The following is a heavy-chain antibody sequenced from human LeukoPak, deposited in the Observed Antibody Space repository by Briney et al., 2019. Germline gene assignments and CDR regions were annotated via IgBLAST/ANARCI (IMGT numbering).Heavy chain of an antibody. V-gene: IGHV4-34*01. CDR2: INHSGST. Sequence: SETLSLTCAVYGGSFSGYYWSWIRQPPGKGLEWIGEINHSGSTNYNPSLKSRVTISVDTSKNQFSLKLSSVTAADTAVYYCARALGSYYGMDVWGQGTTVTVSS. CDR3: ARALGSYYGMDV. CDR1: GGSFSGYY. D-gene: IGHD1-26*01. J-gene: IGHJ6*02.